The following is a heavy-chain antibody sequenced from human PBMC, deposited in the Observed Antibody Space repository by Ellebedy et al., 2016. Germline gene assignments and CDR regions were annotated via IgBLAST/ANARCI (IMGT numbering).Heavy chain of an antibody. CDR2: IYYSGST. CDR3: ARVKKGYFDY. CDR1: GGSISSSSYY. V-gene: IGHV4-39*07. J-gene: IGHJ4*02. Sequence: GSLRLXXTVSGGSISSSSYYWGWIRQPPGKGLEWIGSIYYSGSTYYNPSLKSRVTISVDTSKNQFSLKLSSVTAADTAVYYCARVKKGYFDYWGQGTLVTVSS.